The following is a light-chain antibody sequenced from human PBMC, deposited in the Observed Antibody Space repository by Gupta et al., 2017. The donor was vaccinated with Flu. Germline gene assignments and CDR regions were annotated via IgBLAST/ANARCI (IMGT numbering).Light chain of an antibody. CDR3: SSYAGNNAVL. CDR2: EVS. V-gene: IGLV2-8*01. Sequence: SSDIGAYVYVSWYQQHPGKVPKLMIYEVSKRPSGVPDRFSGSKSGNTASLTVSGLQAEDEADYYCSSYAGNNAVLFGGGTKLTVL. J-gene: IGLJ2*01. CDR1: SSDIGAYVY.